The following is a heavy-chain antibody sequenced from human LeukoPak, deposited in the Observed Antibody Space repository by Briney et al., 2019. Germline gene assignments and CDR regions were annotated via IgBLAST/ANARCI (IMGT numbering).Heavy chain of an antibody. CDR3: ARDLGSCKLGP. D-gene: IGHD6-6*01. J-gene: IGHJ5*02. CDR1: GGTFSSYA. CDR2: IIPIFGTA. Sequence: SVRVSCKASGGTFSSYAISWVRQAPGQGLEWMGRIIPIFGTANYAQKFQGRVTITTDESTSTAYMELSSLRSEDTAVYYCARDLGSCKLGPWGQGTLVTVSS. V-gene: IGHV1-69*05.